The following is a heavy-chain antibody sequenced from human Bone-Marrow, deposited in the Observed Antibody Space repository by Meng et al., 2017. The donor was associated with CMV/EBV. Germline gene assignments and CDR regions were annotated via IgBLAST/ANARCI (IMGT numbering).Heavy chain of an antibody. J-gene: IGHJ4*02. CDR1: GFTFSSYG. V-gene: IGHV3-30*02. Sequence: GGSLRLSCAASGFTFSSYGMHWVRQAPGKGLEWVAFIRYDGSNKYYADSVKGRFTISRDNSKNTLYLQMNSLRAEDTAVYYCARDSSLPGIAAAGTLDYWGQGTLVTVSS. CDR3: ARDSSLPGIAAAGTLDY. CDR2: IRYDGSNK. D-gene: IGHD6-13*01.